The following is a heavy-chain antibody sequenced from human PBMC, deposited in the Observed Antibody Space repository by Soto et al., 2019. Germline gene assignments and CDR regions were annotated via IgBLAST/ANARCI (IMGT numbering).Heavy chain of an antibody. CDR2: ITASGGRT. Sequence: EVHLLESGGGLVQPGGSLRLSCTASGFTFSRYAMTWVRQAPGRGLEGVSGITASGGRTYYADSVKGRFTISRDNPKSTLYLQMNSLRAEDTAVYYCAKDTRYGDYVRWFDSWGQGTLVTVSS. V-gene: IGHV3-23*01. J-gene: IGHJ5*01. CDR1: GFTFSRYA. CDR3: AKDTRYGDYVRWFDS. D-gene: IGHD4-17*01.